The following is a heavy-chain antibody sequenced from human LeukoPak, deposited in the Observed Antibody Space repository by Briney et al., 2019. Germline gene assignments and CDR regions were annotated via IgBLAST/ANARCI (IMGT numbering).Heavy chain of an antibody. CDR1: GGSISSGDYY. CDR3: AGAMTTVVTPLDY. Sequence: SETLSLTCTVSGGSISSGDYYWSWIRQPPGKGLEWIGYIYYSGCTYYNPSLKSRVTISVDTSKNQFSLKLSSVTAADTAVYYCAGAMTTVVTPLDYWGQGTLVTVSS. CDR2: IYYSGCT. V-gene: IGHV4-30-4*01. D-gene: IGHD4-23*01. J-gene: IGHJ4*02.